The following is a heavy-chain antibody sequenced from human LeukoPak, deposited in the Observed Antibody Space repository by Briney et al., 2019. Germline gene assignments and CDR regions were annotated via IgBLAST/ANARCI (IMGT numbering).Heavy chain of an antibody. CDR3: AREGGPYRPLDY. V-gene: IGHV4-4*01. CDR2: VNLQGST. Sequence: PETPSLTCGVSGGSLSNTNWWTWVRQPPGKGLEWIGEVNLQGSTNNNPSLKSRVAISVDKSENHISLKLTSVTAADTAVYCAREGGPYRPLDYSGQGTLVTVAS. CDR1: GGSLSNTNW. J-gene: IGHJ4*02.